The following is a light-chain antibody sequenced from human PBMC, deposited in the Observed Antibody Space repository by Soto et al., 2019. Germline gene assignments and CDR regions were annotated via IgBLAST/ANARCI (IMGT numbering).Light chain of an antibody. Sequence: EIVLTQSQATLSLSPGERATLSCLASQSVSSYLAWYQQKPGQAPRLLIYDASNRATGIPARFSGSGSGTDFTLTISGLEPEDFAVYYCQQRTNRPPITFGQGTRLEI. CDR1: QSVSSY. CDR3: QQRTNRPPIT. J-gene: IGKJ5*01. V-gene: IGKV3-11*01. CDR2: DAS.